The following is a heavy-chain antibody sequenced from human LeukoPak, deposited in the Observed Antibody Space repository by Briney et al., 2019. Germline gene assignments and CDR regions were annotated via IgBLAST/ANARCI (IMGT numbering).Heavy chain of an antibody. D-gene: IGHD5-12*01. CDR1: GFTFSSYA. CDR3: ARASGYGVGDFDY. CDR2: ISGSGGST. J-gene: IGHJ4*02. V-gene: IGHV3-23*01. Sequence: GGSLRLSCAASGFTFSSYAMSWVRQAPGKGLEWVSGISGSGGSTYYADSVKGRFTISRENAKNSLYLQMNSLRAGDTAVYYCARASGYGVGDFDYWGQGTLVTVSS.